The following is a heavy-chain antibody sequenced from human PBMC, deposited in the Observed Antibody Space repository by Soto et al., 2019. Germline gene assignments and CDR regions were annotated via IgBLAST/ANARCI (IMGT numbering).Heavy chain of an antibody. CDR2: IIPIFGTA. D-gene: IGHD3-3*01. J-gene: IGHJ4*02. CDR1: GGTFSSYA. Sequence: ASVKVSCKASGGTFSSYAISWVRQAPGQGLEWMGGIIPIFGTANYAQKFRGRLTVTADESTSTAYMELSSLRSEDTAVYYCASEYYTGASHSQAFEYWGQGTRVTVSS. V-gene: IGHV1-69*13. CDR3: ASEYYTGASHSQAFEY.